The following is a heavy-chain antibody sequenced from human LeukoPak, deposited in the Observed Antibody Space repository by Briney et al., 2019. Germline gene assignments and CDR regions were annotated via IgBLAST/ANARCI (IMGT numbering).Heavy chain of an antibody. V-gene: IGHV4-59*01. Sequence: SETLSLTCTVSGGSISSYYWSWIRQPPGKGLEWIGYIYYGGSTNYDPSLKSRVTISVDTSKNQFSLKLSSVTAADTAVYYCARDSSSGYYSGPMDVWGKGTTVTVSS. CDR2: IYYGGST. CDR1: GGSISSYY. D-gene: IGHD3-22*01. CDR3: ARDSSSGYYSGPMDV. J-gene: IGHJ6*04.